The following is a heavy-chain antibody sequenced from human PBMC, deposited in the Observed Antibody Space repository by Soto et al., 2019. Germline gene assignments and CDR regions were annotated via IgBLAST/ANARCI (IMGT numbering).Heavy chain of an antibody. CDR1: GFTFSIYG. V-gene: IGHV3-33*01. J-gene: IGHJ3*02. Sequence: QVLLVESGGGVVQPGSSLRLSCAASGFTFSIYGMHWVRQAPGKGLEWVAVIWYDGSNKYYADSVKGRFTISRDKSKNAPDRQINSQRAEDTAVYYCARDSSSGYSGDAFDIGGQGKMVTVSS. CDR3: ARDSSSGYSGDAFDI. CDR2: IWYDGSNK. D-gene: IGHD6-13*01.